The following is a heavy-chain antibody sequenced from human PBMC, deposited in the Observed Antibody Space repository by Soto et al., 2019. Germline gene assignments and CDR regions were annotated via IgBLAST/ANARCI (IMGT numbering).Heavy chain of an antibody. CDR1: GGSFSGYY. Sequence: LSETLSLTCAVYGGSFSGYYWSWIRQPPGKGLEWIGEINHSGSTNYNPSLRSRVSMSIDTSKDQFSLKLKSVTAADTALYFCARQRTSVVTQAYFDVWGPGSMVTVYS. D-gene: IGHD2-21*02. CDR3: ARQRTSVVTQAYFDV. J-gene: IGHJ4*02. V-gene: IGHV4-34*01. CDR2: INHSGST.